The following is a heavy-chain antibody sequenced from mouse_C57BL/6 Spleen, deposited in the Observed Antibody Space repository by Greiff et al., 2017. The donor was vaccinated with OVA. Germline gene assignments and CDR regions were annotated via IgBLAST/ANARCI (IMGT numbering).Heavy chain of an antibody. D-gene: IGHD2-5*01. CDR1: GYTFTDYY. CDR2: INPNNGGT. V-gene: IGHV1-26*01. J-gene: IGHJ2*01. CDR3: ARRGSYSIYYFDY. Sequence: EVQLQQSGPELVKPGASVKISCKASGYTFTDYYMNWVKQSHGKSLEWIGDINPNNGGTSYNQKFKGKATLTVDKSSSTAYMELRSLTSEDSAVYYCARRGSYSIYYFDYWGQGTTLTVSS.